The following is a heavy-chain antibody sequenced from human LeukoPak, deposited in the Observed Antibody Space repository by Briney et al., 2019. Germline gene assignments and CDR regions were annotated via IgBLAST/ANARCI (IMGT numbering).Heavy chain of an antibody. CDR2: INPNSGGT. D-gene: IGHD2-15*01. V-gene: IGHV1-2*02. Sequence: GASVKVSCKASGYTFTGYYMHWVRQAPGQGLEWMGWINPNSGGTNYAQKFQGRVTMTRDTSISTAYMELSRLRSDDTAVYYCARSYCSGGGCYSLRPNYYYYYGMDVWAQGTRVTVSS. CDR1: GYTFTGYY. J-gene: IGHJ6*02. CDR3: ARSYCSGGGCYSLRPNYYYYYGMDV.